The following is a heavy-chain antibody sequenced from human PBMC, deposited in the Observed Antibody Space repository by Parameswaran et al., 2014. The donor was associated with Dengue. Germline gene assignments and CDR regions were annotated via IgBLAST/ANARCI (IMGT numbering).Heavy chain of an antibody. CDR2: ISYDGSNK. V-gene: IGHV3-30*18. J-gene: IGHJ4*02. CDR3: AKEGGLKTYYYDSSGYYYGSHFDY. D-gene: IGHD3-22*01. Sequence: VRQMPGKGLEWVAVISYDGSNKYYADSVKGRFTISRDNSKNTLYLQMNSLRAEDTAVYYCAKEGGLKTYYYDSSGYYYGSHFDYWGQGTLVTVSS.